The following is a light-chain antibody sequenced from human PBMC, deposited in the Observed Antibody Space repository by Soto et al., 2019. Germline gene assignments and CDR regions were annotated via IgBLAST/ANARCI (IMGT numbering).Light chain of an antibody. CDR2: DAT. Sequence: QSVLTQPASVSGSPGQSTTISCTGTSSDVGGYNEVSWYQQRPGKAPKLMIYDATNRPSGVSNRFSGSKSGNTASLTISGLQAEDEAYYYCSSHAAGSTLIFGGGTKVTVL. J-gene: IGLJ2*01. V-gene: IGLV2-14*03. CDR3: SSHAAGSTLI. CDR1: SSDVGGYNE.